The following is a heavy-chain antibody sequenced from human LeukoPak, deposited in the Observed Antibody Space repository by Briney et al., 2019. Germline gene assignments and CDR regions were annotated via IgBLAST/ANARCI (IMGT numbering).Heavy chain of an antibody. CDR1: GFTFSSYW. D-gene: IGHD6-13*01. CDR3: AKDPLRYSSSWYNWFDP. V-gene: IGHV3-74*01. J-gene: IGHJ5*02. Sequence: PGGSLRLSCAASGFTFSSYWMHWVRQAPGKGLVWVSRINSDGSSTSYADSVKGRFTFSRDNSKNTLYLQMNSLRAEDTAVYYCAKDPLRYSSSWYNWFDPWGQGTLVTVSS. CDR2: INSDGSST.